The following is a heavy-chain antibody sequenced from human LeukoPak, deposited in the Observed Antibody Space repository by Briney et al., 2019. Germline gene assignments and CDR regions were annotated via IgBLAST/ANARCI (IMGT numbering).Heavy chain of an antibody. Sequence: SVKVSCKASGGTFSSYAISWVRQAPGQGLEWMGGIIPIFGTANYAQKFQGRVTITADKSTSTAYMELSSLRSEDTAVYYCASGKDIVLMVYAMDYYYMDVWGKGTTVTVSS. D-gene: IGHD2-8*01. CDR3: ASGKDIVLMVYAMDYYYMDV. CDR2: IIPIFGTA. J-gene: IGHJ6*03. CDR1: GGTFSSYA. V-gene: IGHV1-69*06.